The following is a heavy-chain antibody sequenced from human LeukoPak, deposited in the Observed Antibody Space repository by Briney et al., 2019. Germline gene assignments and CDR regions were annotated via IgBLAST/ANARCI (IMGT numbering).Heavy chain of an antibody. J-gene: IGHJ4*02. CDR2: IRYDGSNK. CDR1: GFTFSSYG. CDR3: AKPTAMVNSPLDY. V-gene: IGHV3-30*02. D-gene: IGHD5-18*01. Sequence: GGSLRLSCAASGFTFSSYGMHWVRQAPGKGLEWVAFIRYDGSNKYYADSVKGRFTISRDNSKNTLYLQMNSLRAEDTAVYYCAKPTAMVNSPLDYWGQGTLVTVSS.